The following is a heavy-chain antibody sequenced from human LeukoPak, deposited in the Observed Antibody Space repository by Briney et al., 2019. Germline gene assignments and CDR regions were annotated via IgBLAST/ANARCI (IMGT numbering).Heavy chain of an antibody. CDR3: ARDPVSGYDILTGYVYHGMDV. D-gene: IGHD3-9*01. V-gene: IGHV3-7*01. J-gene: IGHJ6*02. CDR1: GFTFSSYW. Sequence: GGSLRLSCAASGFTFSSYWMSWVRQAPGKGLEWVANIKQDGSEKYYVDSVKGRFTISRDNAKNSLYLQMNSLRAEDTAVYYCARDPVSGYDILTGYVYHGMDVWGQGTTVTVSS. CDR2: IKQDGSEK.